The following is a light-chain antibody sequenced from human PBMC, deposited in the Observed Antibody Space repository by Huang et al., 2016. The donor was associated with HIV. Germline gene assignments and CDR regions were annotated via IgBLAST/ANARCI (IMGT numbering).Light chain of an antibody. J-gene: IGKJ1*01. Sequence: EIVLTQSPDTLSFFPGERGALSCRASHNGTNDYLAWYQYKSGQAPRLLIYGSTGRATGTPARFSGSGSGTDFSLIINTLEPEDFALYYCQQYSSSPWTFGPGTKLEIK. CDR1: HNGTNDY. CDR2: GST. V-gene: IGKV3-20*01. CDR3: QQYSSSPWT.